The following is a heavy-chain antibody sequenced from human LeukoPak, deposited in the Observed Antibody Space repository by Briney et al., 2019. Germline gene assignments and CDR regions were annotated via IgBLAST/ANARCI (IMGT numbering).Heavy chain of an antibody. J-gene: IGHJ4*02. CDR3: ARRARWAQDFDY. CDR1: GDSIRSSDHY. Sequence: SETLSLACTVSGDSIRSSDHYWAWIRQPPGKSLEWIGCVYHSGSTYYNPSLKSRVTISVDTSKNQFSLRLSSVTAADTAVYYCARRARWAQDFDYWGQGTLVTVSS. D-gene: IGHD5-24*01. CDR2: VYHSGST. V-gene: IGHV4-39*07.